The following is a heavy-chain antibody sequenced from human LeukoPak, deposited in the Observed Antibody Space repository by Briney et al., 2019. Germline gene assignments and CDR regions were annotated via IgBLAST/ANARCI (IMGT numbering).Heavy chain of an antibody. J-gene: IGHJ5*02. CDR1: GYGFFGYW. CDR3: ATRRYSGSPNYFDP. CDR2: VHLGNSDI. Sequence: GESLKISCKGSGYGFFGYWIGWVRQMPGKGLEWMGIVHLGNSDIQYSPSFQGQVTISVDTSITTAYLYWRSLKASDTAMYYCATRRYSGSPNYFDPWGQGTLDTVSS. V-gene: IGHV5-51*01. D-gene: IGHD1-26*01.